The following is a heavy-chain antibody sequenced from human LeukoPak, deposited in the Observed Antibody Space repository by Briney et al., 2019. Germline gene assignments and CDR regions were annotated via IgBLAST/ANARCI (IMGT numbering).Heavy chain of an antibody. CDR3: GRDAAGVHFDY. Sequence: SETLSLTCTVSGGSISSGDYYWSWIRQPPGKGLEWIGYIYYSGSTYYNPSLKSRVTISLDTSKNQFSLKLSSVTAADTAVYYCGRDAAGVHFDYWGQGTLVTVYS. D-gene: IGHD6-19*01. J-gene: IGHJ4*02. CDR2: IYYSGST. CDR1: GGSISSGDYY. V-gene: IGHV4-30-4*01.